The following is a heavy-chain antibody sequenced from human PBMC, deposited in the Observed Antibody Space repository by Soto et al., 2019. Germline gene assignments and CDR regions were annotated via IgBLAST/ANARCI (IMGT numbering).Heavy chain of an antibody. CDR3: ARDLRTGYYYYGMDV. J-gene: IGHJ6*02. Sequence: GGSLRLSCAASGFTVSSNYMSWVRQAPGKGLEWVSVIYSGGSTYYADSVKGRFTISRDNSKNTLYLQMNSLRAKDTAVYYCARDLRTGYYYYGMDVWGQGTTVTVSS. V-gene: IGHV3-53*01. CDR2: IYSGGST. CDR1: GFTVSSNY.